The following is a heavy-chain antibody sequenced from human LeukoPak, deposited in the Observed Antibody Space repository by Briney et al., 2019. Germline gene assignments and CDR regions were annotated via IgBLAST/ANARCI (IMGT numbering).Heavy chain of an antibody. CDR3: AKDFYGSGNDKLDY. CDR1: GFTFSSYG. Sequence: PGGSLRLSCAASGFTFSSYGMSWVRQAPGKGLEWVSAISGSGGSTYYADSVKGRFTISRDNSKNTLYLQMNSLRAEDTAVYYCAKDFYGSGNDKLDYWGQGTLVTVSS. CDR2: ISGSGGST. D-gene: IGHD3-10*01. J-gene: IGHJ4*02. V-gene: IGHV3-23*01.